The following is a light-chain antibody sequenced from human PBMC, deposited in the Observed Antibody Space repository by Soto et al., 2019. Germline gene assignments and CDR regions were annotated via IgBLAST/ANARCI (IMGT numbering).Light chain of an antibody. J-gene: IGKJ3*01. Sequence: DIQMAQSPSTLAASVGDRVTITCRASQNINRWLAWYQQKPGKAPKVLIYDASSLESGVPSRFSGSGSGTEFTLTFTSLQPDDFATYYCQQYDGYFGPG. CDR2: DAS. CDR1: QNINRW. CDR3: QQYDGY. V-gene: IGKV1-5*01.